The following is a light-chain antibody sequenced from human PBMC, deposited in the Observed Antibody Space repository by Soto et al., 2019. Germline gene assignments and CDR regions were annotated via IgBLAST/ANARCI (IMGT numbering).Light chain of an antibody. CDR2: KAS. Sequence: DILMTQSPSTLSASVGDRVTITCRASQSVSRWLAWYQQKPGKAPKLLIYKASTLESGVPSRFSGSGSGTAFTLTSSSLQDDDAETYHCQKYKDKWTFGQGTKVEIK. CDR3: QKYKDKWT. J-gene: IGKJ1*01. V-gene: IGKV1-5*03. CDR1: QSVSRW.